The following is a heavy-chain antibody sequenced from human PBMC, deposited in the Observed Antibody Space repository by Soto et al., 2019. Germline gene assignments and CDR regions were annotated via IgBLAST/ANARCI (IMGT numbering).Heavy chain of an antibody. CDR3: VRQTGDSYTFNAFDI. D-gene: IGHD2-21*01. Sequence: SSETLSLTCTISGGSISNNFYYWGWIRQPPGKGLQWIGNIFYRGSANYNPSLKSPVTISVDTSKNQFSLRLTSVTAADTAVYYCVRQTGDSYTFNAFDIWGQGTMVTVSS. CDR2: IFYRGSA. V-gene: IGHV4-39*01. J-gene: IGHJ3*02. CDR1: GGSISNNFYY.